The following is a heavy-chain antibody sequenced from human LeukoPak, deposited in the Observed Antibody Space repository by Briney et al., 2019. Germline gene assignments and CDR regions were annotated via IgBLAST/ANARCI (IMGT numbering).Heavy chain of an antibody. V-gene: IGHV3-43*02. CDR2: ISGDGGST. Sequence: GGSLRLSCAASGFTFDDYAMHWVRQAPGKGLEWVFLISGDGGSTYYADSVKGRFTISRDNSKNTLSLQMNSLRAEDTAVYYCAKDIVVVIAMFLGAFDIWGQGTLVTVSS. CDR1: GFTFDDYA. D-gene: IGHD2-21*01. J-gene: IGHJ3*02. CDR3: AKDIVVVIAMFLGAFDI.